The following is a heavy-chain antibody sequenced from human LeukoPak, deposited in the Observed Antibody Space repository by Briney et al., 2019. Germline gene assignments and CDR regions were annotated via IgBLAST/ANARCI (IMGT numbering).Heavy chain of an antibody. D-gene: IGHD2-15*01. V-gene: IGHV4-59*01. CDR3: ARFCSGGSCYSLVENWFDP. CDR1: GGSISSYY. J-gene: IGHJ5*02. CDR2: IYYSGST. Sequence: SETLSLTCTVSGGSISSYYWSWIRHPPGKGLEWIGYIYYSGSTNYNPSLKSRVTISVDTSKNQFSLKLSSVTAADTAVYYCARFCSGGSCYSLVENWFDPWGQGTLVTVSS.